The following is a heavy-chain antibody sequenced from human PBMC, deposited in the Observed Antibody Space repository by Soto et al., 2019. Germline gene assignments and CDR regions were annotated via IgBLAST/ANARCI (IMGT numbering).Heavy chain of an antibody. Sequence: EVHLVESGGGLVQPGGSLRLTCAASGFTLSSYSMNWVRQAPGKGLEWVSYISSSSSTIYYADSVKGRFTISRDNAKNSLYLQMNSLRAEDTAVYYCARGGGCSGGSCNFDYWGQGTLVTVSS. CDR3: ARGGGCSGGSCNFDY. J-gene: IGHJ4*02. V-gene: IGHV3-48*01. CDR2: ISSSSSTI. CDR1: GFTLSSYS. D-gene: IGHD2-15*01.